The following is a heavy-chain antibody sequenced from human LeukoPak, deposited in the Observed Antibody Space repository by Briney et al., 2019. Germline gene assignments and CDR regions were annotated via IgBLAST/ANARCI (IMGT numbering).Heavy chain of an antibody. Sequence: PSQTLSLTCTVSGGSISRGGYYWSWIRQHPRKGLEWIGYIYYRGRTYYKPALKARVTISVDTSKNQFSLKLSSVTAAATAVYYCARGLLFSWFDPWGQGTLVTVSS. CDR1: GGSISRGGYY. CDR2: IYYRGRT. CDR3: ARGLLFSWFDP. D-gene: IGHD2-21*02. J-gene: IGHJ5*02. V-gene: IGHV4-31*03.